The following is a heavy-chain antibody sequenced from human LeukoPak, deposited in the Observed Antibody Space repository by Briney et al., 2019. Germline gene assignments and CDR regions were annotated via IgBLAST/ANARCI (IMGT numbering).Heavy chain of an antibody. Sequence: PSETLSLTCIVSGGSISGYYWVWIRQPPGKGLEWIGYIYYSGNTNYNPSLKSRVTISVDTSKNQFSLKLSSVTAADTAVYYCASGQQLTNSGPWFDPWGQGTLVTVSS. V-gene: IGHV4-59*08. CDR1: GGSISGYY. D-gene: IGHD6-13*01. CDR3: ASGQQLTNSGPWFDP. J-gene: IGHJ5*02. CDR2: IYYSGNT.